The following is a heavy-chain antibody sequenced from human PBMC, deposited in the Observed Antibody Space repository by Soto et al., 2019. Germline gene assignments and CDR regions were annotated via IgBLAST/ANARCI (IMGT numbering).Heavy chain of an antibody. V-gene: IGHV3-33*01. CDR1: GFTFSSYG. CDR3: ARDLGDMATTGLGGWFDP. D-gene: IGHD1-1*01. CDR2: IWYDGSNK. J-gene: IGHJ5*02. Sequence: QVQVVESGGGVVQPGRSLRLSCAASGFTFSSYGMHWVRQAPGKGLEWVAVIWYDGSNKYYADSVKGRFTVSRDNSKNIMYLQMNSLRAEDTAVYYCARDLGDMATTGLGGWFDPWGQGTLVTVSS.